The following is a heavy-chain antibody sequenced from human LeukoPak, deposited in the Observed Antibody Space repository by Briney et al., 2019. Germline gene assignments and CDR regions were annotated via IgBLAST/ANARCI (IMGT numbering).Heavy chain of an antibody. V-gene: IGHV4-59*01. J-gene: IGHJ4*02. Sequence: SETLSLTCTVSGGSISSYYWSWIRQPPGKGLEWIGYIYYSGSTNYNPSLKSRVTISVDTSKNQFSLKLSSVTAADTAVYYCARGLSGGDYFDYWGQGTLVTVSS. CDR1: GGSISSYY. D-gene: IGHD2-15*01. CDR3: ARGLSGGDYFDY. CDR2: IYYSGST.